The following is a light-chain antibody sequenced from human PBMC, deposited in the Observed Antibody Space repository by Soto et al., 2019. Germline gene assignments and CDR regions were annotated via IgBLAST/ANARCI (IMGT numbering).Light chain of an antibody. CDR3: HQYTDWPLT. J-gene: IGKJ1*01. V-gene: IGKV3-20*01. CDR2: GVS. CDR1: QSVTSNY. Sequence: EVVMTQSPATLSVSPGERDTLSCRASQSVTSNYLAWYQQKPGQAPRLLIYGVSSRATGVPDRFSGSRSGTDFSLTISRLEPEDFAVYYCHQYTDWPLTFGQGTKVEVK.